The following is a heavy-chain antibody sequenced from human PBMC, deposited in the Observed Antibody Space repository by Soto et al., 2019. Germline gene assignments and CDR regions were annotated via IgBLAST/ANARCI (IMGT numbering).Heavy chain of an antibody. CDR2: FIPIFGTA. CDR3: ARDLSYYDSSGYYYPFAFDI. D-gene: IGHD3-22*01. V-gene: IGHV1-69*01. Sequence: QVQLVQSGAEVKKPGSSVKVSCKASGGTFSSYAISWVRQAPGQGLEWMGGFIPIFGTANYAQKFQGRVTITADESTSTAYMELSSLRSEDTAVYYCARDLSYYDSSGYYYPFAFDIWGQGTMVTVSS. CDR1: GGTFSSYA. J-gene: IGHJ3*02.